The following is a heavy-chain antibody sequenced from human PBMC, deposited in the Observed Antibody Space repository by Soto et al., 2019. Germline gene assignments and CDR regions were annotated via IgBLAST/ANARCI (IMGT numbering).Heavy chain of an antibody. Sequence: GGSLRLSCAASGFTSSSYAMSWVRQAPGKGLEWVSAISGSGGSTYYADSVKGRFTISRDNSKNTLYLQMNSLRAEDTAVYYCAKVPTGPPHSNFDYWGQGTLVTVSS. V-gene: IGHV3-23*01. CDR1: GFTSSSYA. CDR3: AKVPTGPPHSNFDY. J-gene: IGHJ4*02. CDR2: ISGSGGST.